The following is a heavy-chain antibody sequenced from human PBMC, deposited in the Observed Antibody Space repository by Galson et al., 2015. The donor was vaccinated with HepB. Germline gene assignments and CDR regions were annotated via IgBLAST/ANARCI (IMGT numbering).Heavy chain of an antibody. D-gene: IGHD6-13*01. CDR3: AKGSDSSTRGYFDY. CDR2: ISGSGGST. V-gene: IGHV3-23*01. CDR1: GFTFSSYA. Sequence: SLRLSCAASGFTFSSYAMRWVRQAPGKGLEWVSAISGSGGSTYYADSVKGRFTISRDNSKNTLYLQMNSLRAEDTAVYYCAKGSDSSTRGYFDYWGQGTLVTVSS. J-gene: IGHJ4*02.